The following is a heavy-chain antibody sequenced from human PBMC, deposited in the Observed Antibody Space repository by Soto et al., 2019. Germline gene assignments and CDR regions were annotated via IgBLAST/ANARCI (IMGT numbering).Heavy chain of an antibody. CDR2: ISSSSSYI. J-gene: IGHJ6*03. CDR3: ARIGYCSGGSCHIYYYYYMDV. D-gene: IGHD2-15*01. Sequence: GGSLRLSCAASGFTFSSYSMNWVRQAPGKGLEWVSSISSSSSYIYYADPVKGRFTISRDNAKNSLYLQMNSLRAEDTAVYYCARIGYCSGGSCHIYYYYYMDVWGKGTTVTVSS. CDR1: GFTFSSYS. V-gene: IGHV3-21*01.